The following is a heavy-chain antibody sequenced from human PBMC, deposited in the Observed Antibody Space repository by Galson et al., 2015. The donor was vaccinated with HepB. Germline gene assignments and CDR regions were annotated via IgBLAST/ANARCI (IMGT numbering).Heavy chain of an antibody. CDR3: AASQYYYDTTGNRGYFYYYMDF. V-gene: IGHV1-3*04. J-gene: IGHJ6*03. CDR1: GYTFTAYT. D-gene: IGHD3-22*01. Sequence: SVKVSCKAAGYTFTAYTIHWVRQAPGQRLEWMGWINTGNGNTKSAQKFQGRVTITADESTSTAYMELSSLTSEDTALYYCAASQYYYDTTGNRGYFYYYMDFWGKGTAVAVSS. CDR2: INTGNGNT.